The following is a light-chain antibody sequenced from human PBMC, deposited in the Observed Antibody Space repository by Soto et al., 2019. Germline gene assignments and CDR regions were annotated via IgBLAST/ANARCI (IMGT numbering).Light chain of an antibody. Sequence: EIVMTQSPATLSVSPGERATLSCRASQSVSSNLAWYQQKPGQAPRLIIYGASTTATGTPARFRGSGSGTEFTLTISSLQSEYCAVYYCQQYNNWPRTFGQGTKVEIK. CDR2: GAS. J-gene: IGKJ1*01. V-gene: IGKV3-15*01. CDR3: QQYNNWPRT. CDR1: QSVSSN.